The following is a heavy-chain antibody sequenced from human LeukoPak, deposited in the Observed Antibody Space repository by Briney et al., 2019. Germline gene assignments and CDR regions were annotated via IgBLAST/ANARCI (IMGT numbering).Heavy chain of an antibody. D-gene: IGHD6-19*01. CDR1: GFTFSSYA. CDR2: ISYDGSNK. CDR3: ARAVSSGWYDFDY. V-gene: IGHV3-30*04. J-gene: IGHJ4*02. Sequence: GGSRRLSCAASGFTFSSYAMHWVRQAPGKGLEWVAVISYDGSNKYYADSVKGRFTISRDNSKNTLYLQMNSLRAEDTAVYYCARAVSSGWYDFDYWGQGTLVTVSS.